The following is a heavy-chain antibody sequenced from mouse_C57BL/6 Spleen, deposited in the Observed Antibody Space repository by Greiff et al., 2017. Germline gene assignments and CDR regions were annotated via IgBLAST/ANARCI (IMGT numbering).Heavy chain of an antibody. Sequence: EVQLQQSVAELVRPGASVKLSCTASGFNIKNTYMHWLKLRPEQGQAWIGRIDPANGNTTYAPKFQGKATITADTSSNTAYLQLSSLTSEDTAIYCGARECGSSHWYFDVWGTGTTVTVSS. CDR3: ARECGSSHWYFDV. CDR1: GFNIKNTY. D-gene: IGHD1-1*01. CDR2: IDPANGNT. J-gene: IGHJ1*03. V-gene: IGHV14-3*01.